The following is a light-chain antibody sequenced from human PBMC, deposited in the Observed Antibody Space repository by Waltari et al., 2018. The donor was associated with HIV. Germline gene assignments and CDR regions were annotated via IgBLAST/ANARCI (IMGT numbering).Light chain of an antibody. CDR3: QAWDSSTVV. CDR2: QDR. V-gene: IGLV3-1*01. J-gene: IGLJ2*01. Sequence: SYEVTQPPSVSVSPGQTASITCSGDKLGDKHACWYQQKPGQSPVLVIYQDRKRPSGILQRLFGSTSSNTATLTISGTQAMDEADYYCQAWDSSTVVFGGGTKLTVL. CDR1: KLGDKH.